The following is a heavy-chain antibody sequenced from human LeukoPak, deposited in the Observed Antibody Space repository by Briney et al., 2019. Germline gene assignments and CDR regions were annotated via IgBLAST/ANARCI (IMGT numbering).Heavy chain of an antibody. V-gene: IGHV4-31*03. CDR3: ARDLGGGSFDF. Sequence: PSETLSLTCSVSGGSIGSYYWSWIRQHPGKGLEWIGYIYYSGSTYYSPSLKSRLTMSVDTSKNQFSLKLSSVTAADTAVYYCARDLGGGSFDFWGQGTLVTVSS. CDR1: GGSIGSYY. D-gene: IGHD2-15*01. CDR2: IYYSGST. J-gene: IGHJ4*02.